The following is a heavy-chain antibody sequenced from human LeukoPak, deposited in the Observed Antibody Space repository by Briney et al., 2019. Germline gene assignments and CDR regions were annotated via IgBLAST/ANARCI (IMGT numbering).Heavy chain of an antibody. CDR2: IIPIFGTA. J-gene: IGHJ3*02. CDR3: ARGVLRFLEWPHQDAFDI. V-gene: IGHV1-69*13. D-gene: IGHD3-3*01. CDR1: GGTFSSYA. Sequence: GASVKVSCKASGGTFSSYAISWVRQAPGQGLEWMGGIIPIFGTANYAQKFQGRVTITADESTSTAYMELSSLRSEDTAVYYCARGVLRFLEWPHQDAFDIWGQGTMVTVSS.